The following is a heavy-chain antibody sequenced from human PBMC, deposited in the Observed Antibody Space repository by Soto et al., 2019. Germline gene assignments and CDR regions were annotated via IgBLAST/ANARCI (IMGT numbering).Heavy chain of an antibody. CDR2: INAGNGNT. CDR1: GYTFTSYA. J-gene: IGHJ4*02. V-gene: IGHV1-3*01. D-gene: IGHD1-26*01. Sequence: QVQLVQSGAEVKKPGASVKVSCKAAGYTFTSYAMHWVRQAPGQRLEWRGWINAGNGNTKYSQKFPGRVTIIRDTTASTAYMELSSLRSEDTAVYYCARGARPLIDYWGQGTLVTVSS. CDR3: ARGARPLIDY.